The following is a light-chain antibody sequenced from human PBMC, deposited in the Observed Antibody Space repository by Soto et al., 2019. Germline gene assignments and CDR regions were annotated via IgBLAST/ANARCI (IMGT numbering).Light chain of an antibody. J-gene: IGLJ2*01. V-gene: IGLV2-14*03. Sequence: QSALTQPASVSGSPGQSITISCTGTSSDIGYYDFVSWYQQHPDKAPKVIIYNVSYRPSGVSNRFSGSKSGNTASLTISGLQAEDEGDYYCTSYTTSNTVIIGGGTQLTVL. CDR2: NVS. CDR3: TSYTTSNTVI. CDR1: SSDIGYYDF.